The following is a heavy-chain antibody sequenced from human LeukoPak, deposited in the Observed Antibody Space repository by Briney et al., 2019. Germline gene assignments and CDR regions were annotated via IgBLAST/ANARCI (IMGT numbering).Heavy chain of an antibody. D-gene: IGHD6-19*01. Sequence: PGGSLRLSCSASGFTFRSYGMHRVRQAPGKGLEWVAVISYDGSNKYDSDTVEGRLTISRDNSMDTLYLQMNSRRAEDTAVYYCARAEGASVAVARYNYYYGMDVGGQGCTVTVS. J-gene: IGHJ6*02. CDR3: ARAEGASVAVARYNYYYGMDV. CDR2: ISYDGSNK. V-gene: IGHV3-30*03. CDR1: GFTFRSYG.